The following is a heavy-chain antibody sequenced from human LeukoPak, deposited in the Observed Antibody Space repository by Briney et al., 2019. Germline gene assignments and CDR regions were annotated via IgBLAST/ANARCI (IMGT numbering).Heavy chain of an antibody. CDR2: IYYSGST. CDR1: GGSISSSSYY. D-gene: IGHD3-3*01. Sequence: SETLSLTCTVSGGSISSSSYYWGWIRQPPGKGLEWIGSIYYSGSTYYNPSLKSRVTISVDTSKNQFSVKLSSVTAAETVVYYCAYSRTIFGGVIIAYWGQGTLVTVSS. CDR3: AYSRTIFGGVIIAY. V-gene: IGHV4-39*07. J-gene: IGHJ4*02.